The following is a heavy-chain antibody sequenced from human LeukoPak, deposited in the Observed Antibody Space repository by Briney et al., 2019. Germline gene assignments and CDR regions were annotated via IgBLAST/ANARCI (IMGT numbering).Heavy chain of an antibody. CDR3: ARGPRFCSRVSCFPSCFDP. D-gene: IGHD2-15*01. Sequence: SETLSLTCAVSDYSISSSNWWGWIRQPPGKGLEWMGYIYYSGSTYNNPSLKSRVTMSVDTSKNQFSLKLSSVTAADTAVYYCARGPRFCSRVSCFPSCFDPWGQGTLVTVSS. J-gene: IGHJ5*02. V-gene: IGHV4-28*03. CDR1: DYSISSSNW. CDR2: IYYSGST.